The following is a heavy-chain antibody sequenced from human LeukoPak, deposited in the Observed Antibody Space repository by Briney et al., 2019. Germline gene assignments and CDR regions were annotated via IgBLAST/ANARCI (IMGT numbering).Heavy chain of an antibody. D-gene: IGHD3-16*01. CDR2: ISSGSSYV. V-gene: IGHV3-21*01. J-gene: IGHJ4*02. CDR1: GFTFSTYS. CDR3: ARGYVALGYFDY. Sequence: GGSLRLSCAASGFTFSTYSINWVRQAPGKGLEWVSSISSGSSYVYYADSVKGRFTISRDNAKNSLYLQMNSLRAEDTAVYYCARGYVALGYFDYWGQGILVTVSS.